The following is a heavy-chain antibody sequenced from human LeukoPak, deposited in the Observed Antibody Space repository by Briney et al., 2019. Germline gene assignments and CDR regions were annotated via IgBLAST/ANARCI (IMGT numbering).Heavy chain of an antibody. Sequence: ASVKVSCKASGGTFSSYAISWVRQATGQGLEWMGWMNPNSGNTAYAQKFQGRVTISRNTSISTVYMEVSSLRSEDTAVYYCAREDYYDSGSNDYWGQGTLVTVSS. J-gene: IGHJ4*02. V-gene: IGHV1-8*03. CDR1: GGTFSSYA. CDR3: AREDYYDSGSNDY. D-gene: IGHD3-22*01. CDR2: MNPNSGNT.